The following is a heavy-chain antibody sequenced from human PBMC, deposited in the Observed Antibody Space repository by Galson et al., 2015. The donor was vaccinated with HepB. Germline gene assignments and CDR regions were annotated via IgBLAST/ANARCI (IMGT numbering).Heavy chain of an antibody. D-gene: IGHD4-17*01. Sequence: SLRLSCAASGFTFSSYWMHWVRQAPGKGLVWVSRINSDGSRTCYADSVKGRFTIYRNNSKNTLYQQMNSLRAEDTAVYYCAKEDGDYYYYCGMDVWGQGTTVTVSS. CDR2: INSDGSRT. J-gene: IGHJ6*02. CDR1: GFTFSSYW. CDR3: AKEDGDYYYYCGMDV. V-gene: IGHV3-74*01.